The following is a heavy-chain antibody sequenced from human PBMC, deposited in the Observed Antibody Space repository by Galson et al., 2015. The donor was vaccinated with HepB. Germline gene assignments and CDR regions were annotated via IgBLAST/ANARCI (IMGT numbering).Heavy chain of an antibody. D-gene: IGHD2-15*01. CDR1: GFNFNGYW. CDR3: ARGLLRAPRSACDM. V-gene: IGHV3-74*01. CDR2: IYSDGSNT. J-gene: IGHJ3*02. Sequence: SLRLSCAASGFNFNGYWMHWVRQAPEKGLVWVSRIYSDGSNTDYADSVKGRFTISRDNAKNTLYLQMTSLRAEDTAVYYCARGLLRAPRSACDMWGQGTRVTVS.